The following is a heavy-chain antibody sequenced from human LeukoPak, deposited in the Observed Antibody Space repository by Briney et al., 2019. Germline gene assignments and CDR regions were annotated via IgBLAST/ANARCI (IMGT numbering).Heavy chain of an antibody. J-gene: IGHJ4*01. Sequence: GGSLRLSCAVSGFTFSSYWMNWVRQAPGKGLEWVASIRQDGGEKSYVDSVKGRFTISRDNTIDPLYLQMSSLRAEDTAVYYCARDGTAAGLYFDLWGHGTLVTVSS. V-gene: IGHV3-7*01. CDR3: ARDGTAAGLYFDL. D-gene: IGHD6-13*01. CDR1: GFTFSSYW. CDR2: IRQDGGEK.